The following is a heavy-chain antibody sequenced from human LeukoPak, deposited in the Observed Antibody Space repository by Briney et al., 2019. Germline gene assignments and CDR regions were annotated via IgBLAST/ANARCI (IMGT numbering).Heavy chain of an antibody. CDR3: ARDRHYDDYGGNPPAY. D-gene: IGHD4-23*01. CDR1: GFTFSDFY. V-gene: IGHV3-11*01. CDR2: ISSSGNTK. Sequence: GGSLRLSCAASGFTFSDFYVSWIRQAPGKGLEWASYISSSGNTKYYADSVKGRFTMSRDNAKNSLYLQMDSLRVEDTAVYYCARDRHYDDYGGNPPAYWGQGTLVTVSS. J-gene: IGHJ4*02.